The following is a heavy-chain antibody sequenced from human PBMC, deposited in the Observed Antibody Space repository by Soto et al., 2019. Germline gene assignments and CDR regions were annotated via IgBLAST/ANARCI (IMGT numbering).Heavy chain of an antibody. CDR3: AGGGRNSGYDLPFDS. D-gene: IGHD5-12*01. CDR2: ISSSALTV. CDR1: GFTFSSYS. V-gene: IGHV3-48*01. J-gene: IGHJ4*02. Sequence: GSLRLSCAASGFTFSSYSMNWVRQAPGRGLEWISYISSSALTVYYADSVKGRFTISRDYAKNSLFLQMNSLRAEDTAVYYCAGGGRNSGYDLPFDSWGQGTLVTVSS.